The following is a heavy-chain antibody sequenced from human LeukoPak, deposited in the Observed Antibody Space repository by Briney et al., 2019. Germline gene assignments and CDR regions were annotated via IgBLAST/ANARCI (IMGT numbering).Heavy chain of an antibody. CDR3: ARDYCGGDCFPDY. Sequence: SETLSLTCTVSGGSVSSGSYYWSWIRQPPGKGLEWIGYIYYSGSTNYNPSLKSRVTISGDTSKNQFSLKLSSVTAADTAVYYCARDYCGGDCFPDYWGQGTLVTVSS. D-gene: IGHD2-21*02. CDR2: IYYSGST. CDR1: GGSVSSGSYY. J-gene: IGHJ4*02. V-gene: IGHV4-61*01.